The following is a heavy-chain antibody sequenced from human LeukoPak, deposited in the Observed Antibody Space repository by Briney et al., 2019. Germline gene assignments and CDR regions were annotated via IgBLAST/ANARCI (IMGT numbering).Heavy chain of an antibody. CDR3: ARDPTGYSSSFGARSYYYYYYMDV. CDR2: ISSSSSTI. V-gene: IGHV3-48*01. CDR1: GFTFSSYS. Sequence: GGSLRLSCAASGFTFSSYSMNWVRQAPGKGLEWVSYISSSSSTIYYADSVKGRFTISRDNAKNSLYLQMNSLRSDDTAVYYCARDPTGYSSSFGARSYYYYYYMDVWGKGTTVTVSS. D-gene: IGHD6-6*01. J-gene: IGHJ6*03.